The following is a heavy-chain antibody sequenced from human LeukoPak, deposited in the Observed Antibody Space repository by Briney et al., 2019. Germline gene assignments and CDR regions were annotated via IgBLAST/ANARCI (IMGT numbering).Heavy chain of an antibody. V-gene: IGHV3-7*01. CDR1: GFSIGPFW. CDR2: IRGDASRL. Sequence: GGSLRLSCVASGFSIGPFWMTWVRQAPGKGLEWVANIRGDASRLYYVDSVKGRFTISRDNAKNSLYLQMSNLRAEDTSVYYCVRDRNYCSSDRCYDVFDIWGQGTMVTVSS. CDR3: VRDRNYCSSDRCYDVFDI. D-gene: IGHD6-19*01. J-gene: IGHJ3*02.